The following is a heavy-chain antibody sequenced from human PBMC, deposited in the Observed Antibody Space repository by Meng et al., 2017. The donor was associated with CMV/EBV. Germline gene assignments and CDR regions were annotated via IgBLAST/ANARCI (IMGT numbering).Heavy chain of an antibody. CDR1: RSTYTGYY. J-gene: IGHJ4*02. Sequence: QQVASGAELQKPRSSVTVSCKASRSTYTGYYRHWVRQAPGRRLEWMGWINPNSGGTNYAQKCQGRVTMTRYTSISTAYMELSRLRSDDTAVYYCARHYDYDDYWGQGTLVTVSS. D-gene: IGHD3-16*01. V-gene: IGHV1-2*02. CDR2: INPNSGGT. CDR3: ARHYDYDDY.